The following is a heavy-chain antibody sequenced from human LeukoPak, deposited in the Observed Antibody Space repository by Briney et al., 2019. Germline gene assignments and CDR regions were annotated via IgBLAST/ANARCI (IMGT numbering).Heavy chain of an antibody. CDR1: GYTFTGYY. D-gene: IGHD2-15*01. CDR3: ARWGIVVVVAATDARGFAP. J-gene: IGHJ5*02. V-gene: IGHV1-2*02. Sequence: ASVKVSCKASGYTFTGYYMHWVRQAPGQGLEWMGWINPNSGGTNYAQKFQGRVTMTRDTSISTAYMEVSRLRSDDTAVYYCARWGIVVVVAATDARGFAPWGQGTLVTVSS. CDR2: INPNSGGT.